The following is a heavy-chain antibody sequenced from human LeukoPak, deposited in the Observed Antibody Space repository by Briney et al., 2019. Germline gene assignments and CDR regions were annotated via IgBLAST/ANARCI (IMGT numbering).Heavy chain of an antibody. CDR2: IWYDGSNK. CDR1: GFTFSSYG. J-gene: IGHJ4*02. V-gene: IGHV3-33*01. D-gene: IGHD3-22*01. CDR3: ARDLYYYDSSGYEPFDY. Sequence: GGSLRLSCAASGFTFSSYGTHWVRQAPGKGLEWVAVIWYDGSNKYYADSVKGRFTISRDNSKNTLYLQMNSLRAEDTAVYYCARDLYYYDSSGYEPFDYWGQGTLVTVSS.